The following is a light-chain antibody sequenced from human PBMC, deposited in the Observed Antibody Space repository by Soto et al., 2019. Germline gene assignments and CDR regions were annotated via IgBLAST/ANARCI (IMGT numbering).Light chain of an antibody. CDR2: DAS. CDR3: QQYGNSPRVT. V-gene: IGKV3-20*01. Sequence: EIVLTQSPGTLSLSPGERATLSCRASQSVSSSYLAWFQQKPGQTPRLLIYDASSRATGIPDRFSGSGSGTDFTLTISRLEPEDFAVYYCQQYGNSPRVTFGQGTRLEI. CDR1: QSVSSSY. J-gene: IGKJ5*01.